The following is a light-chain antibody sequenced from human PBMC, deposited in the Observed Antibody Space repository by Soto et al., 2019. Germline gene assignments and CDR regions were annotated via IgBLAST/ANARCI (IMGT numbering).Light chain of an antibody. Sequence: EIVMTQSPATLSVSPGERATLSCRASQSVSSNLAWYQQKPGQAPRLIIYGASTRATGITARFSGSGSGTEFTLTISSLQSEDFAVDYCQRYNNWPPITFGQGTRLEIK. J-gene: IGKJ5*01. V-gene: IGKV3-15*01. CDR1: QSVSSN. CDR2: GAS. CDR3: QRYNNWPPIT.